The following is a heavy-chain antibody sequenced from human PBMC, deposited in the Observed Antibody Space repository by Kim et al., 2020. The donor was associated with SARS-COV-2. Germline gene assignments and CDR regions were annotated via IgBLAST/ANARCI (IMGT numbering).Heavy chain of an antibody. Sequence: SVKVLFTISRDNSKSTVFLQVTSLRAEDTAVYYCAKDPRTAPGWGAFDFWGQGTMVTVSS. V-gene: IGHV3-23*01. CDR3: AKDPRTAPGWGAFDF. J-gene: IGHJ3*01. D-gene: IGHD3-16*01.